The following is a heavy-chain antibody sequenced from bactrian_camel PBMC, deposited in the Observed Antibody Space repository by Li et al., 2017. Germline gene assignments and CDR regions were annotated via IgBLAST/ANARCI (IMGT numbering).Heavy chain of an antibody. CDR2: LDWRGIT. J-gene: IGHJ6*01. Sequence: HVQLVESGGGSVQAGGSLRLSCVVSGYAYSDGYCLGWFRQVPGKEREGLATLDWRGITAYADSVKGRFTISKDNDKNILYLQMSNLKTDDTGVYYCATGALPLSPLKQVPSRGQGTQVTVS. D-gene: IGHD1*01. CDR3: ATGALPLSPLKQVPS. CDR1: GYAYSDGYC. V-gene: IGHV3S55*01.